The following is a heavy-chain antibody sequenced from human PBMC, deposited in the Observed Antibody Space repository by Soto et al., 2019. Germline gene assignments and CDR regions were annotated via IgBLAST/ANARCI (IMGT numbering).Heavy chain of an antibody. D-gene: IGHD2-15*01. Sequence: SETLSLTCTVSGGSISSYYWSWIRQPPGKGLEWIGYIYYSGSTNYNPSLKSRVNISVDTSKNQISLKLSSVTAADTAVYYCARDRVVVVAARSLYNWFDPWGQGTLVTVS. J-gene: IGHJ5*02. CDR1: GGSISSYY. CDR3: ARDRVVVVAARSLYNWFDP. CDR2: IYYSGST. V-gene: IGHV4-59*01.